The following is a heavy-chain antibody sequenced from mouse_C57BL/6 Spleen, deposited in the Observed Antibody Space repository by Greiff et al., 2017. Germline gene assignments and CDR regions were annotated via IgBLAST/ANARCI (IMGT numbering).Heavy chain of an antibody. CDR1: GFTFSDFY. CDR2: SRNKANDYTT. V-gene: IGHV7-1*01. D-gene: IGHD2-2*01. Sequence: DVKLVESGGGLVQSGRSLRLSCATSGFTFSDFYMEWVRQAPGKGLEWIAASRNKANDYTTEYSASVKGRFIVSRDTSQSILYLQMNALRAEDTAIYYCARDLYYGYDHYAMDYWGQGTSVTVSS. CDR3: ARDLYYGYDHYAMDY. J-gene: IGHJ4*01.